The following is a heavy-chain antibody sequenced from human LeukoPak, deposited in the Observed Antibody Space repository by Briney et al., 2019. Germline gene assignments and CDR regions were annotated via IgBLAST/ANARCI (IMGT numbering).Heavy chain of an antibody. Sequence: GGSLRLSCAASGFTFSSYGMNWVRQAPGKGLEWVSSISSSSSYIYYADSVKGRFTISRDNAKNSLYLQMNSLRAEDTAVYYCATSIAVAGLFDYWGQGTLVTVSS. V-gene: IGHV3-21*01. CDR3: ATSIAVAGLFDY. CDR2: ISSSSSYI. D-gene: IGHD6-19*01. J-gene: IGHJ4*02. CDR1: GFTFSSYG.